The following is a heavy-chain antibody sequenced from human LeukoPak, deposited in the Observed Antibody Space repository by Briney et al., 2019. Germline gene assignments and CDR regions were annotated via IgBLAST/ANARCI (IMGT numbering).Heavy chain of an antibody. J-gene: IGHJ2*01. V-gene: IGHV4-59*08. CDR3: ARWAEYSSGWYSLGWYFDL. CDR1: GGSISSYY. CDR2: IYYSGST. D-gene: IGHD6-19*01. Sequence: SETLSLTCTVSGGSISSYYWSWIRQPPGEGLEWIGYIYYSGSTNYNPSLKSRVTISVDTSKNQFSLKLSSVTAADTAVYYCARWAEYSSGWYSLGWYFDLWGRGTLVTVSS.